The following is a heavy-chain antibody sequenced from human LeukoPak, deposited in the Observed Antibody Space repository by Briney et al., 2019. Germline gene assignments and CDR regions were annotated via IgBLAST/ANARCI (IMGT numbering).Heavy chain of an antibody. J-gene: IGHJ3*02. V-gene: IGHV3-48*01. CDR1: GLAFSASA. CDR2: ISSSSSDI. Sequence: PGGSLRLSCAASGLAFSASAMNWVRQTPEKGLEWLSFISSSSSDIYYGDSVRGRFTISRDNAKNSLYLQMNSLRAEDTAIYFCARGRDHGFDIWGQGTTATVSS. CDR3: ARGRDHGFDI.